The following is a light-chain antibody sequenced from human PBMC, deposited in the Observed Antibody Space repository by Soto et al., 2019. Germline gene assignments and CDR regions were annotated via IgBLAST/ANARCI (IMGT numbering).Light chain of an antibody. CDR1: QSISSW. CDR2: DAS. J-gene: IGKJ1*01. Sequence: DIQMTQSPSTLSASVGDRVTITCRASQSISSWLAWYQQKPGKAPKLLISDASSLQNGVPPRFSGSTSGTEFTLTITSLQPDDSATYYCQQYYSYWTFGQGTKVDIK. CDR3: QQYYSYWT. V-gene: IGKV1-5*01.